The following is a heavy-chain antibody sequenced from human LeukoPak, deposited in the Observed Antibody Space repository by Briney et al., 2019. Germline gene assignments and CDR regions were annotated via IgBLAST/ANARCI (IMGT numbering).Heavy chain of an antibody. D-gene: IGHD3-22*01. J-gene: IGHJ1*01. Sequence: SETLSLTCTVSGGSISSSSYYWGWVRQSPGKGLEWIGSIYYRGTTYYNPSLNSRVTMSVDTSKNQFSLNLSSMTAADTAVYYCARHMYHYDSSGYYLSEYFQYWGQGTLVTVS. V-gene: IGHV4-39*01. CDR2: IYYRGTT. CDR3: ARHMYHYDSSGYYLSEYFQY. CDR1: GGSISSSSYY.